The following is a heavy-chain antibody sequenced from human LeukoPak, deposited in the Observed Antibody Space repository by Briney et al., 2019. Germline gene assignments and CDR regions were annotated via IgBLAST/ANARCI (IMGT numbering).Heavy chain of an antibody. CDR1: GYTFTDYY. V-gene: IGHV1-2*02. CDR3: ARAGIWDYSDSSGYHNAAFDI. Sequence: ASVKVSCKASGYTFTDYYMHWVRQAPGQGLEWVGWINPNSGGTIYAQKFQGRVTMTRDTFISTSYMELSSLRSDDMAMYYCARAGIWDYSDSSGYHNAAFDIWGQGTKVTVSS. D-gene: IGHD3-22*01. CDR2: INPNSGGT. J-gene: IGHJ3*02.